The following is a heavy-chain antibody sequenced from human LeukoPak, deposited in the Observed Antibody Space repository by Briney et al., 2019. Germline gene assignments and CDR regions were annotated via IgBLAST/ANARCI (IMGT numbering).Heavy chain of an antibody. CDR2: IAPSVDTT. J-gene: IGHJ4*02. D-gene: IGHD2-8*02. CDR1: GFTFTNYL. Sequence: GASVKIACKSFGFTFTNYLLHXXXXAPGQGLEGVGRIAPSVDTTNYXQKFRGRVTMTXDTSTSTVYMELSSLRSDDTAIYYCVREESGGYFDYWGQGTLVTVSS. CDR3: VREESGGYFDY. V-gene: IGHV1-46*01.